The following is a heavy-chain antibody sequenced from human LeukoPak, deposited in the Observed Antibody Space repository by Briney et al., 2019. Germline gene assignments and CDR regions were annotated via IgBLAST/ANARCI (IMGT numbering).Heavy chain of an antibody. CDR2: IKQDGSEK. J-gene: IGHJ6*03. Sequence: GGSLRLSCAASGFTFSSYWMSWVRQAPGKGLEWVANIKQDGSEKYYVDSVKGRFTTSRDNAKNSLYLQMNSLRAEDTAVYYCARGIDSKWELLHYYYMDGWGKGTTVTISS. D-gene: IGHD1-26*01. CDR3: ARGIDSKWELLHYYYMDG. V-gene: IGHV3-7*01. CDR1: GFTFSSYW.